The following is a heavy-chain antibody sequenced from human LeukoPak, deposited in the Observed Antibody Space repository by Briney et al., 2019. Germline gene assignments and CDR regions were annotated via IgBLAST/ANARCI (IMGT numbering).Heavy chain of an antibody. J-gene: IGHJ4*02. CDR3: ARDDDSSGYYDY. D-gene: IGHD3-22*01. CDR1: GGSINNYY. CDR2: IYYSGST. V-gene: IGHV4-59*01. Sequence: SETLSLTCTVSGGSINNYYWNWIRQPPGKGLEWIAYIYYSGSTNYNPSLKSRVTISVDTSNNQFSLKLSSVTAADTAVYYCARDDDSSGYYDYWGQGTLVTVSS.